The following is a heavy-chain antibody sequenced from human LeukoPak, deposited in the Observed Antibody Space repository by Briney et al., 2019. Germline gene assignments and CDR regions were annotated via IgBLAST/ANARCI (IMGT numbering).Heavy chain of an antibody. CDR3: AKDPEVLRWSFDY. D-gene: IGHD4-23*01. V-gene: IGHV3-23*01. CDR1: GFTFSSDA. CDR2: SGGGGST. J-gene: IGHJ4*02. Sequence: PGGSLRLSCAASGFTFSSDAMSWVRQAPGKGLEWVSASGGGGSTYYAVSVKGRFTISRDNSKNTLFLQMNGPRAEDTAVYFCAKDPEVLRWSFDYWGQGTLVTVSS.